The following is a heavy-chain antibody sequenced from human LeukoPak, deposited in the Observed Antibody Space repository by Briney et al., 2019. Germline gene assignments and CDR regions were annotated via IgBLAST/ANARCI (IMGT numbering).Heavy chain of an antibody. CDR1: GFTFSNAW. CDR2: IKSKTDGGTT. D-gene: IGHD5-12*01. J-gene: IGHJ4*02. V-gene: IGHV3-15*01. Sequence: GGSLRLSCAASGFTFSNAWMSWVRQAPGKGLEWVGRIKSKTDGGTTDYAAPVKGGFTISRDNSKNIFYLQMNSLRIEDTAIYYCATGKLDASGFDFMLPFWGQGTLVSVSS. CDR3: ATGKLDASGFDFMLPF.